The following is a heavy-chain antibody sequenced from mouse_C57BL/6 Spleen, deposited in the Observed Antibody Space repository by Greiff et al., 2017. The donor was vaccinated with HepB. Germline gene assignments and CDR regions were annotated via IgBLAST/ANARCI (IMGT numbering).Heavy chain of an antibody. CDR2: ISSGGSYT. CDR1: GFTFSSYG. J-gene: IGHJ1*03. D-gene: IGHD1-1*01. Sequence: EVKLVESGGDLVKPGGSLKLSCAASGFTFSSYGMSWVRQTPDKRLEWVATISSGGSYTYYPDSVKGRFTISRDNAKNTLYLQMSSLKSEDTAMYYCARQGELLRPNWYFDVWGTGTTVTVSS. V-gene: IGHV5-6*02. CDR3: ARQGELLRPNWYFDV.